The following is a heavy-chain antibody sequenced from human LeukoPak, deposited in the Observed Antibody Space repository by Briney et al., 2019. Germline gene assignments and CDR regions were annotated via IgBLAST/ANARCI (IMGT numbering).Heavy chain of an antibody. CDR3: ASLLGPWYIDD. J-gene: IGHJ4*02. D-gene: IGHD2-8*01. CDR2: NHYTGST. V-gene: IGHV4-59*01. CDR1: GGSISTYY. Sequence: SETLSLTCTVFGGSISTYYWTWIRRPPGKGLEWIGYNHYTGSTNHNPSLKSRVTMSVDTSKNQFSLKLTSVTAADTAVYYCASLLGPWYIDDWGQGTLVTVSS.